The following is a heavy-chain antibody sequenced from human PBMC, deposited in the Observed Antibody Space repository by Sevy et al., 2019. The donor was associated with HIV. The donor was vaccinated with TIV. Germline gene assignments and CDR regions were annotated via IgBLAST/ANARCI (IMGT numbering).Heavy chain of an antibody. V-gene: IGHV3-49*03. CDR1: GFTFGDYA. CDR2: IRNKAYRGTT. Sequence: GGSLRLSCIASGFTFGDYAMSWFRQAPGKGLEWVGFIRNKAYRGTTEYAASGKGRFTISRDDPTSIAYLQMNSLKTEDTAVYYCTRGWYAFDLWGQGTMVTVSS. D-gene: IGHD6-13*01. CDR3: TRGWYAFDL. J-gene: IGHJ3*01.